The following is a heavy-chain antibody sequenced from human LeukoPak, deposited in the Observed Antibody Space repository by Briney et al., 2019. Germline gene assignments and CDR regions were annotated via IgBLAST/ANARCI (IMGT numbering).Heavy chain of an antibody. Sequence: PGGSLRLSCAASGFTFNTYTMNWVRQAPGKGLEWVSSINSDGYYMYYADSVKGRFSISRDNTKGSLFLQLNSLRAEDTAVYYCARDLGYCTNGACHTRFDYWGQGTLVAVSS. V-gene: IGHV3-21*04. CDR1: GFTFNTYT. CDR2: INSDGYYM. CDR3: ARDLGYCTNGACHTRFDY. D-gene: IGHD2-8*01. J-gene: IGHJ4*02.